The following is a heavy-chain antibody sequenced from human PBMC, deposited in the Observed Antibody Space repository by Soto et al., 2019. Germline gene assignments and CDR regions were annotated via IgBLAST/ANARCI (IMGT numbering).Heavy chain of an antibody. CDR1: GGSISSSRYY. Sequence: QLQLQESGPGLVKPSETLSLTCTVSGGSISSSRYYWGWIRQPPGKGLEWIGSIYYSGSTYYNPSLKSRVTISVDTSKNQFSLKLSSVTPADTAVYYYASLGYCSSTSCYTLPDYWGQGTLVTVSS. V-gene: IGHV4-39*01. J-gene: IGHJ4*02. D-gene: IGHD2-2*02. CDR3: ASLGYCSSTSCYTLPDY. CDR2: IYYSGST.